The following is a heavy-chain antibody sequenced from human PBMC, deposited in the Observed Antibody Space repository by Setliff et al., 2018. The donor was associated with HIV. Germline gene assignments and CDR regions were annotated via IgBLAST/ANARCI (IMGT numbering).Heavy chain of an antibody. Sequence: SETLSLTCDVSGFSISSRYYWSWIRQPPGKGLEWIGEINHSGSTNYNPSLKSRVTISVDTSKNQFSLKLSSVTAADTAVYYCARGPKRVQWLVPYYFDYWGQGTLVTVSS. CDR2: INHSGST. CDR3: ARGPKRVQWLVPYYFDY. CDR1: GFSISSRYY. J-gene: IGHJ4*02. D-gene: IGHD6-19*01. V-gene: IGHV4-34*01.